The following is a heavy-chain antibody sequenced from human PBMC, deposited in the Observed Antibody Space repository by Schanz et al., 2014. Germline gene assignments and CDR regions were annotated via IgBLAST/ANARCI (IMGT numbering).Heavy chain of an antibody. D-gene: IGHD3-16*01. CDR2: ISAYNGNT. Sequence: QVHLVQSGAEVKRPGASVRVSCKASGYTFTSYGISWVRQAPGQGLEWMGWISAYNGNTKYPQKLQGRVTFTADRATSTVHMDLRSLRSEDTGLYYCARAGRGYAYPLNSYPMDVWGQGKTVIVS. J-gene: IGHJ6*02. V-gene: IGHV1-18*01. CDR1: GYTFTSYG. CDR3: ARAGRGYAYPLNSYPMDV.